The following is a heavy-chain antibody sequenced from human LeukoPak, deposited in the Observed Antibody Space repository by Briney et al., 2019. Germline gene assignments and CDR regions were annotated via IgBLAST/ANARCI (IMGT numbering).Heavy chain of an antibody. CDR3: ATDYFGSGSWEAAFDI. CDR2: IIPVFGAG. D-gene: IGHD3-10*01. J-gene: IGHJ3*02. Sequence: AASVKVSCKASGDNFRGYAFSWVRQAPGQGLEWMGGIIPVFGAGDSAQKFRDRVTITADEATSTVYMEISSLRSEDTAVYFCATDYFGSGSWEAAFDIWGQGTMLTVSS. CDR1: GDNFRGYA. V-gene: IGHV1-69*01.